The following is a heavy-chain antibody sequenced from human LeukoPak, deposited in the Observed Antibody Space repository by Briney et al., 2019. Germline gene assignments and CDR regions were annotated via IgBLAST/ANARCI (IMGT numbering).Heavy chain of an antibody. D-gene: IGHD3-22*01. CDR3: ARDSAMMAVY. Sequence: PGRSLRLSCAAYGFNFSSYAMHWDRQAPGKGLEWVAVISYDGSNKYYADSVKGRFTISRDNSKNTLYLQINSLRAEDTAVYYSARDSAMMAVYWGQGTLVTVSS. CDR1: GFNFSSYA. CDR2: ISYDGSNK. V-gene: IGHV3-30-3*01. J-gene: IGHJ4*02.